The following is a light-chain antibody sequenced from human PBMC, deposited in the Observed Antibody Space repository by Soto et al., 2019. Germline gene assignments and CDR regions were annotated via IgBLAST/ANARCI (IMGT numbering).Light chain of an antibody. V-gene: IGLV2-8*01. CDR3: SSHAGTYIV. J-gene: IGLJ1*01. Sequence: PVLNQPPSASGVPLQSVAISCTGTSSDVGGYDYVSWYQQHPGKAPKLMIYDVSKRPSGVPDRFSGSKSGNTASLTVSGLQAEDEADFYCSSHAGTYIVFGTGTKVTVL. CDR2: DVS. CDR1: SSDVGGYDY.